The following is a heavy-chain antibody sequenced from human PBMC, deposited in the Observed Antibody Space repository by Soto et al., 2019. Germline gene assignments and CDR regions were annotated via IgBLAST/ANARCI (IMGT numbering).Heavy chain of an antibody. Sequence: QVQLVQSGAEVKKPGSSVKVSCKASGGTFSSYTISWVRQAPGQGLEWMGRIIPILGIANYAQKFQGRVTLTADKSTSTAYMELSSLRSEDTAVYYCARAVGQQLLDYWGQGTLVTVSS. CDR1: GGTFSSYT. J-gene: IGHJ4*02. D-gene: IGHD6-13*01. CDR2: IIPILGIA. V-gene: IGHV1-69*02. CDR3: ARAVGQQLLDY.